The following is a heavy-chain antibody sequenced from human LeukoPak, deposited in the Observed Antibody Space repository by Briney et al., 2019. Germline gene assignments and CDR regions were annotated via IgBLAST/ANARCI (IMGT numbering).Heavy chain of an antibody. V-gene: IGHV3-74*01. CDR1: GFTFSSYW. J-gene: IGHJ4*02. Sequence: GGSLRLSCAASGFTFSSYWMHWVRQAPGKGLVWVSRINSDGSSTSYADSVKGRFTISRDNAKNTLYLQMNSLRAEDTAVYYCARDRFGFYDSSGYALDYWGQGTLVTVSS. D-gene: IGHD3-22*01. CDR3: ARDRFGFYDSSGYALDY. CDR2: INSDGSST.